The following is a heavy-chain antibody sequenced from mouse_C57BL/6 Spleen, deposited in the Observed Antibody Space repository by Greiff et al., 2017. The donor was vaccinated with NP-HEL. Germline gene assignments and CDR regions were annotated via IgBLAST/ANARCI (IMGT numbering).Heavy chain of an antibody. D-gene: IGHD1-1*02. CDR1: GYAFSSSW. J-gene: IGHJ3*01. V-gene: IGHV1-82*01. CDR3: ARSMGYGPTSWFAY. CDR2: IYPGDGDT. Sequence: QVQLKQSGPELVKPGASVKISCKASGYAFSSSWMNWVKQRPGKGLEWIGRIYPGDGDTNYNGKFKGKATLTADQSSSTAYMQLSSLTSEDSAVYFCARSMGYGPTSWFAYWGQGTLVTVSA.